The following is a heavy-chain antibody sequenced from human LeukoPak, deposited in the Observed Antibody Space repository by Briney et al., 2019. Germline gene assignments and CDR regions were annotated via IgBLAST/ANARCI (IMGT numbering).Heavy chain of an antibody. CDR1: GFTFSSYS. Sequence: PGGSLRLSCAASGFTFSSYSMNWVRQAPGKGLEWVSSISSSSSYIYYADSVKGRFTISRDNAKNSLHLQMNSLRAEDTAVYYCARDTPSFNYGMDVWGQGTTVTVSS. J-gene: IGHJ6*02. D-gene: IGHD2/OR15-2a*01. CDR2: ISSSSSYI. V-gene: IGHV3-21*01. CDR3: ARDTPSFNYGMDV.